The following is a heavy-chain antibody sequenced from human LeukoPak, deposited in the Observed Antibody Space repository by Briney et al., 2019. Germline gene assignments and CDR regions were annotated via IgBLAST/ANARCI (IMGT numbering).Heavy chain of an antibody. Sequence: ASETLSLTCTLSGGSISSYYWSWIRQPPGKGLEWIGYIYYSGSTNYNPSLKSRVTISVDTSKNQFSLKLSSVTAADTAVYYCARDRRTGDAFDIWGQGTMVTVSS. CDR2: IYYSGST. CDR1: GGSISSYY. V-gene: IGHV4-59*01. CDR3: ARDRRTGDAFDI. J-gene: IGHJ3*02.